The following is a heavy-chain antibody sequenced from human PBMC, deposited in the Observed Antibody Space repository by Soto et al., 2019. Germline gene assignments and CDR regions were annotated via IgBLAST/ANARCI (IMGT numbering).Heavy chain of an antibody. V-gene: IGHV3-23*01. D-gene: IGHD1-20*01. Sequence: PGGSLRLSCAASGFSFAGYAMSWVRQAPGKGLEWVSAISSSGGSTYYADSVKGRFTISRDNSKNALYLQMNSLRAEDTAVYYCAKSSARYNWKDGGMDVWGQGTTVTVSS. CDR2: ISSSGGST. CDR1: GFSFAGYA. J-gene: IGHJ6*02. CDR3: AKSSARYNWKDGGMDV.